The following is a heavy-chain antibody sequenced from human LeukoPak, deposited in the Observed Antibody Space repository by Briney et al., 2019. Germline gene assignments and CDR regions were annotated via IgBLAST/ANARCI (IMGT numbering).Heavy chain of an antibody. Sequence: GGSLRLSCAASGFTFCSYSMNWVRQAPGEGLEWVSYISSLSGTLYYADSVKGRFTISRDNAKNSLYLQMDSLRAEDTAVYYCARDLGTTVTTYLDYWGQGTLVTVSS. CDR2: ISSLSGTL. D-gene: IGHD4-17*01. CDR3: ARDLGTTVTTYLDY. J-gene: IGHJ4*02. CDR1: GFTFCSYS. V-gene: IGHV3-48*01.